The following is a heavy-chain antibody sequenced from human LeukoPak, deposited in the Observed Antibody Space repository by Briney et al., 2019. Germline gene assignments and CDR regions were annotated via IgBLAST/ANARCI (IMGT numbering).Heavy chain of an antibody. D-gene: IGHD6-19*01. CDR1: GFTFSSYG. CDR2: ISGSGGST. J-gene: IGHJ4*02. CDR3: AKDQGAGADY. Sequence: GGSLRLSCAASGFTFSSYGMTWVRQAPGQGLEWVSGISGSGGSTYYADSVKGRFTISRDNSKNTLFLQMNSLRVEDTAVYYCAKDQGAGADYWGQGTLVTVSS. V-gene: IGHV3-23*01.